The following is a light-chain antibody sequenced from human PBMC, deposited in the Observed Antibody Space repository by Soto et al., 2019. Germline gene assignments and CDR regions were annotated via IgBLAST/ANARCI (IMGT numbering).Light chain of an antibody. J-gene: IGLJ3*02. V-gene: IGLV2-14*01. CDR1: SSDVRGYNY. Sequence: QSALTQPASVSGSPGQSITISCTGTSSDVRGYNYVSWYQQHPGKAPKLMIYEVNNRPSGVSNRFSGSKSGNTASLTISGLQAEDEADYYCSSYTSSSSLWVFGGGTKLTVL. CDR3: SSYTSSSSLWV. CDR2: EVN.